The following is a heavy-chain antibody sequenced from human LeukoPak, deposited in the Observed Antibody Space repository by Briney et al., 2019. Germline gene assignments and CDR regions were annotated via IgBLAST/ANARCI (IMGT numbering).Heavy chain of an antibody. CDR3: ARHVYSGYDFRAFDI. Sequence: SETLSLTCTVSGGSISSSSYYWGWIRQPPGKGLEWIGSIYYSGSTYYNPSLKSRVTISVDTSKNQFSLKLSSVTAADTAVYYCARHVYSGYDFRAFDIWGQGTMVTVSS. CDR1: GGSISSSSYY. D-gene: IGHD5-12*01. J-gene: IGHJ3*02. V-gene: IGHV4-39*01. CDR2: IYYSGST.